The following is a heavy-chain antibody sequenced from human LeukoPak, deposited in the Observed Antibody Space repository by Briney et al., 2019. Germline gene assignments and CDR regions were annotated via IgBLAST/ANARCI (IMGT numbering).Heavy chain of an antibody. CDR1: GLTFSNYA. V-gene: IGHV3-23*01. CDR2: ISGNGGST. Sequence: GGSLRLSCAASGLTFSNYAMSWVRQAPGQGLDWVSAISGNGGSTYYVDSVKGRFTISRDNSKNTLYLQMNSLRAEDTAVYYCAKGLTYYYYNMDVWGQGTTVTVSS. D-gene: IGHD3-9*01. J-gene: IGHJ6*02. CDR3: AKGLTYYYYNMDV.